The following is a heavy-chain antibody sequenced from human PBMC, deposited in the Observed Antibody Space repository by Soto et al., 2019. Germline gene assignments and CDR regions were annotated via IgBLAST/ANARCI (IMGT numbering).Heavy chain of an antibody. CDR2: ISYDGRNA. Sequence: PGGSLRLSCAASGFTFSSYAMNWVRLAPGQGLEWVALISYDGRNAYYADSVKGRFTISRDSSKSTLFLQMNSLRAADTAVYYCGRCSSTSCHLGSDYWGQGTLVTVSS. CDR1: GFTFSSYA. J-gene: IGHJ4*02. D-gene: IGHD2-2*01. CDR3: GRCSSTSCHLGSDY. V-gene: IGHV3-30*04.